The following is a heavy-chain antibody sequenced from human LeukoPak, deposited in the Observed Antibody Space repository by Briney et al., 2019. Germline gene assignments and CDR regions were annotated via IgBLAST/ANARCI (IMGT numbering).Heavy chain of an antibody. V-gene: IGHV4-39*01. CDR1: GDSISSSSYY. D-gene: IGHD5-18*01. Sequence: SETLSLTCTVSGDSISSSSYYWGWIRQPPGKGLEWIGSIYYSGSTYYNPSLKSRVTISVDTSKNQFSLKLSSVTAADTAVYYCARLSWWIQLWITRGPHFDYWGQGTLVTVSS. J-gene: IGHJ4*02. CDR3: ARLSWWIQLWITRGPHFDY. CDR2: IYYSGST.